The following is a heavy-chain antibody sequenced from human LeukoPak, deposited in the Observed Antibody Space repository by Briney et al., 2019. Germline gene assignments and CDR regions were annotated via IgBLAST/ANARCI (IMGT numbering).Heavy chain of an antibody. Sequence: SETLSLTCAVYGGSFSGYYWSWIRQPPGKGLEWIGEINHSGSTNYNPSLKSRVTISVDTSKNQFSLKLSSVTAADTAVCYCARGQGGPDYWGQGTLVTVSS. CDR3: ARGQGGPDY. CDR1: GGSFSGYY. CDR2: INHSGST. J-gene: IGHJ4*02. D-gene: IGHD2-15*01. V-gene: IGHV4-34*01.